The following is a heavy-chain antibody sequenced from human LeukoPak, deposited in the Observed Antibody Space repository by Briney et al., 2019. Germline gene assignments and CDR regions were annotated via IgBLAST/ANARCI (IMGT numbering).Heavy chain of an antibody. Sequence: PGGSLRLSCAASGFTFTKFWMHWVRQAPGRGLVWVSRVKGDGISTLYADSVKGRFTISRDNAKNTLYLQMNSLRADDTALYYCATGPDAAFEMWGQGTMVTVSS. CDR2: VKGDGIST. CDR3: ATGPDAAFEM. CDR1: GFTFTKFW. D-gene: IGHD1-14*01. J-gene: IGHJ3*02. V-gene: IGHV3-74*01.